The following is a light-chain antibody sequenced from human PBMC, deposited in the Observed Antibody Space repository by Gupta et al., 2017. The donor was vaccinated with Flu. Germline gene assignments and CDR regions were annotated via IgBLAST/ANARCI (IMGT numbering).Light chain of an antibody. CDR3: QQRSSWPRT. J-gene: IGKJ1*01. CDR1: QSVSSY. CDR2: DAS. V-gene: IGKV3-11*01. Sequence: GERATLSCRASQSVSSYLAWYQQKPGQAPRLLIYDASNRATGIPARFSGSGSGTGFTLTISSLEPEDFAVYYCQQRSSWPRTFGQGTKVEIK.